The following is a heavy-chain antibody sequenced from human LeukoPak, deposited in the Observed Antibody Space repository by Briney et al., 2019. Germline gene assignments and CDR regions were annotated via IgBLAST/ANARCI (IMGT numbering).Heavy chain of an antibody. CDR1: GASISTYY. J-gene: IGHJ4*02. CDR3: ARGASPKDAVFFDY. D-gene: IGHD3-16*01. CDR2: VYNSGNT. V-gene: IGHV4-59*08. Sequence: SETLSLTCTVSGASISTYYWSWIRQPPGKGLEWIGYVYNSGNTYYNPSLNSRASISEDTSKNQLSLKVNSVTAADTAVYYCARGASPKDAVFFDYWGQGALITVSS.